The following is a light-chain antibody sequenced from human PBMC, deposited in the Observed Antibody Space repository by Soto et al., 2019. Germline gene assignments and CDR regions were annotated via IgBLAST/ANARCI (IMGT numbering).Light chain of an antibody. Sequence: EIVLTQSPGTLSLSPWERATPSCRASQSVSSSYLAWYQQRPGQAPRLLIYGASSRATGIPDRFSGSGSGTDFTRTISRLEPEDVAVYYCQQYGSSPETFGQGTKVDIK. CDR2: GAS. CDR3: QQYGSSPET. J-gene: IGKJ1*01. CDR1: QSVSSSY. V-gene: IGKV3-20*01.